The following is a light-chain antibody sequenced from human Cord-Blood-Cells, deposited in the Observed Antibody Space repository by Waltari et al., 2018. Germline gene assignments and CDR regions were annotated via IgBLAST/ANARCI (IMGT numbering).Light chain of an antibody. CDR1: SSDVGGYNY. J-gene: IGLJ1*01. CDR2: EVS. V-gene: IGLV2-14*01. Sequence: QSALTQPASVSGSPGQSITISCTGTSSDVGGYNYVSWYQQHPGKAPKLMIYEVSKRPSGVSNRFSGSKSGNTASRTIAGLQAEDEADYYSSSYTSSSTPHVFGTGTKVTVL. CDR3: SSYTSSSTPHV.